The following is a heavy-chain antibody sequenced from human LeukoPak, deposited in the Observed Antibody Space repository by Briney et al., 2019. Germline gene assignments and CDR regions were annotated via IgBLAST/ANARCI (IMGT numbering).Heavy chain of an antibody. CDR1: GFTVSSNY. CDR3: ARDLFIVRGSDVGDV. J-gene: IGHJ6*04. Sequence: PGGSLRLSCAASGFTVSSNYMSWVRQAPGKGLEWVSVIYSGGSTYYADSVKGRFTISRDNSKNTLYLQMNSLRAEDTAVYYCARDLFIVRGSDVGDVWGKGTTVTVSS. CDR2: IYSGGST. D-gene: IGHD3-10*01. V-gene: IGHV3-53*01.